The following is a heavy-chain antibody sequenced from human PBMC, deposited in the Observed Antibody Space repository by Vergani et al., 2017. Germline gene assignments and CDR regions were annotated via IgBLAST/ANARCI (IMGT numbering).Heavy chain of an antibody. D-gene: IGHD4-17*01. CDR2: MNPNSGNT. CDR3: ARVTLWVTTYPYYFDY. Sequence: QVQLVQSGAEVKKPGASVKVSCKASGYTFTSYDINWVRQATGQGLEWMGWMNPNSGNTNYAQKLQGRVTMTTDTSTSTAYMELRSLRSDDTAVYYCARVTLWVTTYPYYFDYWGQGTLVTVSS. V-gene: IGHV1-8*01. J-gene: IGHJ4*02. CDR1: GYTFTSYD.